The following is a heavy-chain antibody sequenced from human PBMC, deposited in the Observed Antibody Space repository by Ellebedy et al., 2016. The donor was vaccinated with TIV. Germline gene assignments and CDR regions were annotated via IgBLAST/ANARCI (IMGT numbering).Heavy chain of an antibody. V-gene: IGHV4-59*01. CDR2: IYYSGST. CDR1: GGSISSYY. CDR3: ARDGRSSGWYSGDYDD. Sequence: SETLSLXXTVSGGSISSYYWSWIRQPLGKGLEWIGYIYYSGSTNYNPSLKSRVNISVDTSKNQFSLKLSSVTAADTAVYYCARDGRSSGWYSGDYDDWGQGTLVTVSS. D-gene: IGHD6-19*01. J-gene: IGHJ4*02.